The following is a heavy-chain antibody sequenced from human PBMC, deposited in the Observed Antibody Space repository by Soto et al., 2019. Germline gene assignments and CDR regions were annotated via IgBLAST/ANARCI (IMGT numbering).Heavy chain of an antibody. CDR3: TRHADLGYCSSTSCYDFDY. J-gene: IGHJ4*02. CDR2: IRSKANSYAT. V-gene: IGHV3-73*01. CDR1: GLTFSGSA. Sequence: EVQLVESGGGLVQPGGSPKLSCAASGLTFSGSAMHWVRQASGKGLEWVGRIRSKANSYATEYAASVKGRFTISRDDSKNTAYLQMNSLKTEDTALYYCTRHADLGYCSSTSCYDFDYWGQGTLVTVSS. D-gene: IGHD2-2*01.